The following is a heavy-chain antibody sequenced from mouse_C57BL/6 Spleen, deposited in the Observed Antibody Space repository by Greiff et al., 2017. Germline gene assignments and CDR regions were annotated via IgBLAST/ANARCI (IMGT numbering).Heavy chain of an antibody. Sequence: QVQLQQPGAELVKPGASVKLSCKASGYTFTSYWMHWVKQRPGQGLEWIGMIHPNSGSTNYNEKFKSKATLTVDKSSSTAYMQLSSLTSEDSAVYYCACDYDYEGFDYWGQGTTLTVSS. CDR1: GYTFTSYW. J-gene: IGHJ2*01. CDR2: IHPNSGST. V-gene: IGHV1-64*01. D-gene: IGHD2-4*01. CDR3: ACDYDYEGFDY.